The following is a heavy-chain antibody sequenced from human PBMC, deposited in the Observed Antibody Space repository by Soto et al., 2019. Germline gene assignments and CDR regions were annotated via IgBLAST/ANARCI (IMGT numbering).Heavy chain of an antibody. V-gene: IGHV3-23*01. D-gene: IGHD3-16*01. CDR2: VSRAGTYT. J-gene: IGHJ5*02. CDR1: GFTFSSYA. Sequence: EVQLLESGGDVVRPGGSLRLSCAASGFTFSSYAMGWVRQAPGKGLEWVAGVSRAGTYTFYADSVRGRFSISRDNSRDAVELYMIALRADDTAVYFCVKYTVTEDVGESWGQGALVSVSS. CDR3: VKYTVTEDVGES.